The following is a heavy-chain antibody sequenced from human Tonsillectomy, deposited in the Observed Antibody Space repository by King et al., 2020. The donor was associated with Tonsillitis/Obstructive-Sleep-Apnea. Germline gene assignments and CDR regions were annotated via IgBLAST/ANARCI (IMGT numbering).Heavy chain of an antibody. CDR3: ARDIVVVVADTLSQGKGFDS. V-gene: IGHV1-69*10. CDR2: IIPIFGIA. J-gene: IGHJ5*01. CDR1: GGTFSSYA. D-gene: IGHD2-15*01. Sequence: QLVQSGAEVKKPGSSVKVSCKASGGTFSSYAISWVRQAPGQGLEWMGGIIPIFGIANYAQKFQGRVTITADRSTSTAYMELSSLRSEDTAVYYCARDIVVVVADTLSQGKGFDSWGQGTLVTVSS.